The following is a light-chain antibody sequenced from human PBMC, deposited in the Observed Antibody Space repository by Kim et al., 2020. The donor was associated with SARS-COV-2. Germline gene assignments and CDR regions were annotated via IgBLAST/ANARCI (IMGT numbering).Light chain of an antibody. J-gene: IGLJ2*01. CDR1: SSNIGSNY. V-gene: IGLV1-47*01. CDR3: EAWDDSLSGPV. CDR2: RNN. Sequence: GQRVTISCSGSSSNIGSNYVYWYQQLPGTAPKLLISRNNQRPSGVPDRFSGSKSGTSASLAISGLRSEDEADYYCEAWDDSLSGPVFGGGTQLTVL.